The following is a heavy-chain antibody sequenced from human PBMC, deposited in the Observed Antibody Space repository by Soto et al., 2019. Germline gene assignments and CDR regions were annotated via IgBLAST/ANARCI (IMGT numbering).Heavy chain of an antibody. CDR1: GDSISRSSYY. CDR2: IFYSGTT. D-gene: IGHD3-10*01. CDR3: ARQGRYYFDSGSYASEGHYYMDV. J-gene: IGHJ6*03. V-gene: IGHV4-39*01. Sequence: SETLSLTCTVSGDSISRSSYYWDWIRQPPGKGLEWIGNIFYSGTTFYNPSLKSRVTISVDTSKNQFSLKLSSVTAADTAVYYCARQGRYYFDSGSYASEGHYYMDVWGKGTTVTVS.